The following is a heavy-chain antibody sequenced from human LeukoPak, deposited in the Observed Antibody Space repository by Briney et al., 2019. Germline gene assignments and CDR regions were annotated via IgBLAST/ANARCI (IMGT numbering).Heavy chain of an antibody. CDR1: GGSISSYY. CDR2: NYYTGST. V-gene: IGHV4-59*01. J-gene: IGHJ4*02. D-gene: IGHD4-17*01. Sequence: PSETLSLTCTVSGGSISSYYWSWIRQPPGKGLECIGYNYYTGSTNYNPSLKSRVTISVDTSKNQFSLKLSSVTAADTAVYYCARMTTVATGIDYWGQGTLVTVSS. CDR3: ARMTTVATGIDY.